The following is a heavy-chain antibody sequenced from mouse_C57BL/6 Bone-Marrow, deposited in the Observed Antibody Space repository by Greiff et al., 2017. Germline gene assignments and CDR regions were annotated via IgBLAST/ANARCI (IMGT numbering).Heavy chain of an antibody. D-gene: IGHD1-1*01. Sequence: QVQLQQPGAELVQPGASVTLSCKASGYTFTSYWMHWVKQRPGRGLEWIGGIDPNSGGTKYNEKFKSKATLTVDKPSSTAYMQLSSLTAEDSAVYYCALLRSSDCWGQGTTLTVSS. CDR1: GYTFTSYW. CDR3: ALLRSSDC. CDR2: IDPNSGGT. J-gene: IGHJ2*01. V-gene: IGHV1-72*01.